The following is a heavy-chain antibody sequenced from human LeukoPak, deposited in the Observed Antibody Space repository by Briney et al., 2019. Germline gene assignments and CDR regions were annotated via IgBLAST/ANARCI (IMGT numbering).Heavy chain of an antibody. CDR2: VYSGGST. D-gene: IGHD4-17*01. Sequence: PGGSLRLSCAASGFAVSSNYMTWVRQAPGKGLEWVSVVYSGGSTYYADSVKGRFTLSRDNSKNTLYLQMNSLRADDTAVYYCARGLPSAMDVWGQGTTVTVSS. J-gene: IGHJ6*02. CDR3: ARGLPSAMDV. V-gene: IGHV3-53*01. CDR1: GFAVSSNY.